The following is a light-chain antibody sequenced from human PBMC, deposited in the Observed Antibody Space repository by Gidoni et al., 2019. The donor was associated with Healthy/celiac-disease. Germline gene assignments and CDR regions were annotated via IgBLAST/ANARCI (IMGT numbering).Light chain of an antibody. CDR1: QSISSY. V-gene: IGKV1-39*01. CDR3: QQSYSTPRT. CDR2: AAS. J-gene: IGKJ1*01. Sequence: DIQMTQSPSSLSASVGDRVTITCRASQSISSYLNWYQQKPGKAPKLLIYAASSVQRGVPSRFSGSGSGTDFTLNISSLQAEDFATYYCQQSYSTPRTFGQGTKVEIK.